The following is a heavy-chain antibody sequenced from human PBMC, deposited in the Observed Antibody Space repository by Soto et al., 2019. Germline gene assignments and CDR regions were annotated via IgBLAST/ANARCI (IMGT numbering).Heavy chain of an antibody. Sequence: ASVKVSCKASRYTCTSYAMHWVRQAPGQRLEWMGWINAGNGNTKYSQKFQGRVTITRDTSASTAYMELSSLRSEDTAVYYCARDKELRATLRGYSPDRKHGMDVWGQGADVTVSS. J-gene: IGHJ6*01. D-gene: IGHD2-15*01. CDR2: INAGNGNT. V-gene: IGHV1-3*01. CDR3: ARDKELRATLRGYSPDRKHGMDV. CDR1: RYTCTSYA.